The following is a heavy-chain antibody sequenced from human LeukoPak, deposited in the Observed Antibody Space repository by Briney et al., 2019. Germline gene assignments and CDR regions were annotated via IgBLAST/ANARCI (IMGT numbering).Heavy chain of an antibody. CDR3: ARDRCPLSSGCCN. V-gene: IGHV3-21*01. CDR2: ITTTSSYI. Sequence: GGSLRLSCAASGFTFSSYTMNWVRQAPGKGLEWVSSITTTSSYIYYADSVKGRFTISRDNSKNTLYLQMNSLRAEDTAVYYCARDRCPLSSGCCNWGQGTLVTVSS. J-gene: IGHJ4*02. D-gene: IGHD3-22*01. CDR1: GFTFSSYT.